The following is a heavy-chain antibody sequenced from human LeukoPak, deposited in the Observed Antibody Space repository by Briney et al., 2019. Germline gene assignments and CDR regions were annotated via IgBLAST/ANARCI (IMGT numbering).Heavy chain of an antibody. J-gene: IGHJ4*02. CDR1: GYTFTSYD. Sequence: ASVKVSCKASGYTFTSYDINWVRQATGQGLEWMGWMNPNSGNTGYAQKFQGRVTMTRNTSISTAYMELRSLRSDDTAVYYCARGGASGSGSYYLLDYWGQGTLVTVSS. D-gene: IGHD3-10*01. CDR3: ARGGASGSGSYYLLDY. CDR2: MNPNSGNT. V-gene: IGHV1-8*01.